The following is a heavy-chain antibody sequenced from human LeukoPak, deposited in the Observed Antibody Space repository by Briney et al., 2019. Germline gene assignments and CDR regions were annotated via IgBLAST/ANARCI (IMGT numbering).Heavy chain of an antibody. CDR2: IIPIFGTA. V-gene: IGHV1-69*13. CDR1: GGTFSSYA. D-gene: IGHD2-2*01. Sequence: ASVKVSCKASGGTFSSYAISWVRQAPGQGLEWMGGIIPIFGTANYAQKFQGRVTITADESTSTAYMELSSLRSEDTAVYYCAREADDIVVVPAAANYYYYGMDVWGQGTTVTVSS. CDR3: AREADDIVVVPAAANYYYYGMDV. J-gene: IGHJ6*02.